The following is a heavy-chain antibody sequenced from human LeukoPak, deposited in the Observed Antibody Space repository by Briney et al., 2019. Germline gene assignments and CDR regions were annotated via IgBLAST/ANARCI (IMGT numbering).Heavy chain of an antibody. CDR3: ARDNAYKDY. J-gene: IGHJ4*02. CDR1: GYAFTGYY. CDR2: VIPASGGT. V-gene: IGHV1-2*02. Sequence: GASVKVSCKASGYAFTGYYMHWVRQAPGQGLEWMGWVIPASGGTNYAQKFQGRVTMTKDTSISTAYMELSSLRSDDTAVYYCARDNAYKDYWGQGTLVTVSS. D-gene: IGHD5-24*01.